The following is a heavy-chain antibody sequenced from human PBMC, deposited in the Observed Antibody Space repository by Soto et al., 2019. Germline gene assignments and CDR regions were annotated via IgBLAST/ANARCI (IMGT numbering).Heavy chain of an antibody. V-gene: IGHV3-11*01. Sequence: XGSLRLAWSVAGFTFSDYDMNWIRQAPGKGLEWVSYISSSGSTIYYADSVKGRFTISRDNAKNSLYLQMNSLRAEDTAVYYCARVKIGMDFWGQGTTVTVSS. CDR1: GFTFSDYD. CDR3: ARVKIGMDF. CDR2: ISSSGSTI. J-gene: IGHJ6*02.